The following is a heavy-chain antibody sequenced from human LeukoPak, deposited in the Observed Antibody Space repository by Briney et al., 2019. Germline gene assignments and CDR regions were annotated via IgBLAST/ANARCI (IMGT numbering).Heavy chain of an antibody. CDR2: ISSSSSYI. CDR1: GFTFSSYS. Sequence: GGSLRLSCAASGFTFSSYSMNWVRQAPGKGLEGVSSISSSSSYIYYADSVKGRFTISRDNAKNSLYLQMNSLRAEDTAVYYCARGDLDDYGDYVPLWGQGTLVTVSS. V-gene: IGHV3-21*01. J-gene: IGHJ4*02. D-gene: IGHD4-17*01. CDR3: ARGDLDDYGDYVPL.